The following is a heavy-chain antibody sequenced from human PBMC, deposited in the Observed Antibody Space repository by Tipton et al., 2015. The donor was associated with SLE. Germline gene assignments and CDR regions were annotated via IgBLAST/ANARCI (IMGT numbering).Heavy chain of an antibody. D-gene: IGHD2-8*01. CDR3: ARSSRCANGLCPEYFQL. CDR2: ILHSGST. V-gene: IGHV4-30-2*01. CDR1: GGSMNSGGYS. J-gene: IGHJ1*01. Sequence: TLSLTCAVSGGSMNSGGYSWNWIRQPPGKGLEWIGYILHSGSTYYNPSLKSRVTISVDTSKDQFSLNLNAVTAADAAVYYCARSSRCANGLCPEYFQLWGQGTLVTVSS.